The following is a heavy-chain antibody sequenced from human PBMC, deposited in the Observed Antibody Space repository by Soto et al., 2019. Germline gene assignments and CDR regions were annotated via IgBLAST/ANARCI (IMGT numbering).Heavy chain of an antibody. Sequence: GGSLRLSCAASGFTFSSYAMSWVRQAPGKGLEWVSVISGSGGSTYNADSVKGRFTISRDNSKNTLYLQMNSLRADDTAVYYCAKGVGRGWLVPPFDYWGQGTLVTVSS. J-gene: IGHJ4*02. CDR3: AKGVGRGWLVPPFDY. CDR2: ISGSGGST. V-gene: IGHV3-23*01. D-gene: IGHD6-19*01. CDR1: GFTFSSYA.